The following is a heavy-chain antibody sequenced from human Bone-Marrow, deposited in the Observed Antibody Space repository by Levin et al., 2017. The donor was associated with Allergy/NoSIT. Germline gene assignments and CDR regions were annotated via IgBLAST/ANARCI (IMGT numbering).Heavy chain of an antibody. J-gene: IGHJ4*02. Sequence: AGESLKISCAASGFTFISYWMHWVRQVPGKGLVWVSRINSDGNSPSYADSVKGRFTISRDNAKNTLYLQMNSLRAEDTAVYYCASQGSSGWFYWGQGTLVTVSS. CDR1: GFTFISYW. CDR2: INSDGNSP. CDR3: ASQGSSGWFY. D-gene: IGHD6-19*01. V-gene: IGHV3-74*01.